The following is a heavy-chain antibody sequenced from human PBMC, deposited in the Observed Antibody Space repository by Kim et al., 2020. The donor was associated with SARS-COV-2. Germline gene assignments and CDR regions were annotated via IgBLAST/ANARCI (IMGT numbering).Heavy chain of an antibody. D-gene: IGHD5-18*01. J-gene: IGHJ4*02. Sequence: RFQGRVTSTAEESTSTAYMELSSLRSEDTAVYYCARAVSVQLWLNYFDYWGQGTLVTVSS. V-gene: IGHV1-69*01. CDR3: ARAVSVQLWLNYFDY.